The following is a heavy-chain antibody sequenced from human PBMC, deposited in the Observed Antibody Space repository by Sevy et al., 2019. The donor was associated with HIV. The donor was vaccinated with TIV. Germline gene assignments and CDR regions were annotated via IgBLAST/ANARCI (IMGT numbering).Heavy chain of an antibody. Sequence: GGSLRLSCAASGFIFSNFGMHWVRQVPGKGLEWVTFIRYDGSDKYYAASVKGRFTISRDDSKNTLYLQMDSLRAEDTAIYYCAKDLAGPGTRYFDHWGQGTLVTVSS. J-gene: IGHJ4*02. D-gene: IGHD6-13*01. CDR1: GFIFSNFG. V-gene: IGHV3-30*02. CDR2: IRYDGSDK. CDR3: AKDLAGPGTRYFDH.